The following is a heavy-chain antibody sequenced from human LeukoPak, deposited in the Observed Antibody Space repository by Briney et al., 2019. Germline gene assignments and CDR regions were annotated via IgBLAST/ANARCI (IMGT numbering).Heavy chain of an antibody. CDR1: GGSFSDCY. CDR3: ARLRGHYGTSAKGWYYFDY. J-gene: IGHJ4*02. D-gene: IGHD4/OR15-4a*01. CDR2: ITHSGSP. V-gene: IGHV4-34*01. Sequence: SETLSLTCAVYGGSFSDCYWSWIRQPPGKGLEWIGEITHSGSPNYNPSLKSRATISVDTSKNQFSLKLNSVTAADTAVYYCARLRGHYGTSAKGWYYFDYWGQGTLLTVSS.